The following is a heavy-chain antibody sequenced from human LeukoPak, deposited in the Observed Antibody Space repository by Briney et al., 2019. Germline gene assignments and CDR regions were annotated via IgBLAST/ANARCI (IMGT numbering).Heavy chain of an antibody. V-gene: IGHV3-7*01. CDR2: IKQDGSEK. CDR3: ASLGN. D-gene: IGHD1-1*01. Sequence: GGSLRLSCAASGFPFSDYWMNWVRQAPGKGLEWVANIKQDGSEKFYVDSVKGRFTISRDNAKNSLFLQMNSLRADDTAVYYCASLGNWGQGTLVTISS. J-gene: IGHJ4*02. CDR1: GFPFSDYW.